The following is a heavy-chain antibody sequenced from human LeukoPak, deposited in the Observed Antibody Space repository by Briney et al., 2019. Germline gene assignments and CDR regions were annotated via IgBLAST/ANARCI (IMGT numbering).Heavy chain of an antibody. Sequence: PSETLSLTRTVSGGSISSYYWSWIRQPPGKGLEWIGYIYYSGSTNYNPSLKSRVTISVDTSKNQFSLKLSSVTAADTAVYYCASKGVTTENYFDYWGQGTLVTVSS. CDR2: IYYSGST. J-gene: IGHJ4*02. D-gene: IGHD4-11*01. CDR1: GGSISSYY. CDR3: ASKGVTTENYFDY. V-gene: IGHV4-59*01.